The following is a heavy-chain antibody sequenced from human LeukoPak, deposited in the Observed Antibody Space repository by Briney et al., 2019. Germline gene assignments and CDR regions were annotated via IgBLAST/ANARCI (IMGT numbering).Heavy chain of an antibody. V-gene: IGHV3-30*18. CDR2: ISYDGSNK. Sequence: GGSLRLSCAASGFTFSSYGMHWVRQAPGKGLEWVAVISYDGSNKYYADSVKGRFTISRDNSKNTLYLQMNSLRAEDTAVYYCAKDEHYYDSSGRDYYFDYWGQGTLVTVSS. CDR3: AKDEHYYDSSGRDYYFDY. CDR1: GFTFSSYG. J-gene: IGHJ4*02. D-gene: IGHD3-22*01.